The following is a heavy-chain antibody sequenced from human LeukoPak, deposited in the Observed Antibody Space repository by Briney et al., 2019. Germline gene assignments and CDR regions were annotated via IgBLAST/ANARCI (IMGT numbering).Heavy chain of an antibody. V-gene: IGHV4-4*09. CDR1: GGSISSYY. J-gene: IGHJ3*02. D-gene: IGHD3-22*01. Sequence: SETLSLTCTVSGGSISSYYWSWIRQPPGKGLEGIGYIYTSGSTTYNPSLKSRVTISVDTSKNQFSLKLSSVTAADTAVYYCARRYSSGYSAVAFDIWGQGTMVTVSS. CDR3: ARRYSSGYSAVAFDI. CDR2: IYTSGST.